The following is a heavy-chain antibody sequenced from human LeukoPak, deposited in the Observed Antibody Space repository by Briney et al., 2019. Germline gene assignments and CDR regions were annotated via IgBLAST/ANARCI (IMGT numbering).Heavy chain of an antibody. J-gene: IGHJ4*02. CDR3: ARHVSYGHFDY. CDR1: GGSISSYY. CDR2: IYYSGST. Sequence: SETLSLTCTVSGGSISSYYWSWIRQPPGKGLEWIGYIYYSGSTNYNPSLKSRVTISVDTSKNQFSLKLSSVTAADTAVYYCARHVSYGHFDYWGRGTLVTVSS. V-gene: IGHV4-59*08. D-gene: IGHD5-18*01.